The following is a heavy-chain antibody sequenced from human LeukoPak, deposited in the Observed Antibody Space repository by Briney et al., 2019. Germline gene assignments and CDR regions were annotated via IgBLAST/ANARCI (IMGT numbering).Heavy chain of an antibody. J-gene: IGHJ4*02. CDR2: INPNSGGT. CDR3: ARGSGSSSWDPFDY. D-gene: IGHD6-6*01. V-gene: IGHV1-2*02. Sequence: VSVKVSCKASGYTFTGYYMHWVRQAPGQGLEWMGWINPNSGGTNYAQKFQGRVTMTRDTSISTAYMELSRLRYDDTAVFYCARGSGSSSWDPFDYWGQGTLVTVSS. CDR1: GYTFTGYY.